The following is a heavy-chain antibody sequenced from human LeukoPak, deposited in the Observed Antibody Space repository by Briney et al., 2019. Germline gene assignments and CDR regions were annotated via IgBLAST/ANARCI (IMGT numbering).Heavy chain of an antibody. CDR1: GGTFSSYA. D-gene: IGHD3-10*01. J-gene: IGHJ4*02. Sequence: SVKVSCKASGGTFSSYAISWVRQAPGQGLEWMGGIIPIFGTANYAQKFQGRVTITTDESTSTAYMELSSLRSEDTAVYYCARGASDSKVRGVIGYYFDYWGQGTLVTVSS. CDR2: IIPIFGTA. CDR3: ARGASDSKVRGVIGYYFDY. V-gene: IGHV1-69*05.